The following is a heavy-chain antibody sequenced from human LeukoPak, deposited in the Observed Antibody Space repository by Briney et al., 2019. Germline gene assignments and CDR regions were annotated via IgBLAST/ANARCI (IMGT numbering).Heavy chain of an antibody. Sequence: SGRSLRLSCTASGFTFSSYGMHWVRQAPGKGLEWVAVISDDGSEKYYVDSVKGRFTISRDNSKNTLYLQMNSLRPEDTAVYYCTKAKVAVAGGFDYWGQGTLVTVSS. CDR2: ISDDGSEK. V-gene: IGHV3-30*18. D-gene: IGHD6-19*01. CDR3: TKAKVAVAGGFDY. J-gene: IGHJ4*02. CDR1: GFTFSSYG.